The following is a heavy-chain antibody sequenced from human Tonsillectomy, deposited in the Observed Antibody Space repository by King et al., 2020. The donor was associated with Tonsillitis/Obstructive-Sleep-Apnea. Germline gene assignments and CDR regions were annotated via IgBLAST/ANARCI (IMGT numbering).Heavy chain of an antibody. CDR1: GYSFTSYW. J-gene: IGHJ5*02. CDR2: IDPSDSYS. D-gene: IGHD2-2*01. Sequence: QLVQSGAEVKKPGESLRISCQGSGYSFTSYWISWVRQMPGKGVEWMGKIDPSDSYSNYSPSFHGHVTISADKSINTTYLPWSSLKASDTAKYYCARQDCSSTSCAPGWFDPWGQGTLVTVSS. V-gene: IGHV5-10-1*03. CDR3: ARQDCSSTSCAPGWFDP.